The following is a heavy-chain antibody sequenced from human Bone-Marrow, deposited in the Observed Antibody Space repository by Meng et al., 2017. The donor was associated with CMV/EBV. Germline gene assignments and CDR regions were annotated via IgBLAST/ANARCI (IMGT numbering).Heavy chain of an antibody. CDR3: ARGRYCSSTSCYYYYGMDV. J-gene: IGHJ6*04. V-gene: IGHV1-46*01. CDR2: INPSGGST. Sequence: ASVKVSCKASGYTFTSYYMHWVRQAPGQGLEWMGIINPSGGSTSYAQKFQGRVTMTRNTSISTAYMELSSLRSEDTAVYYCARGRYCSSTSCYYYYGMDVWGEGTTVTFSS. CDR1: GYTFTSYY. D-gene: IGHD2-2*01.